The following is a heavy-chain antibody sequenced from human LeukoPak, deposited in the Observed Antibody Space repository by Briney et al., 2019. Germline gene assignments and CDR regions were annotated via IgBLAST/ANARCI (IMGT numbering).Heavy chain of an antibody. J-gene: IGHJ4*02. D-gene: IGHD3-16*02. CDR2: ISAYNGNT. CDR3: ARVDRMITFGGVIVSSY. Sequence: GASVKVSCKASGYTFTRYGISWVRQAPGQGLEWMGWISAYNGNTNYAQKLQGRVTMTTDTSTSTAYMELRSLRSDDTAVYYCARVDRMITFGGVIVSSYWGQGTLVTVSS. CDR1: GYTFTRYG. V-gene: IGHV1-18*01.